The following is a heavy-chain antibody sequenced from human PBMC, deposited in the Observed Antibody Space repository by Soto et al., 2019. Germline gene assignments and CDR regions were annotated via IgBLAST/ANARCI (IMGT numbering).Heavy chain of an antibody. J-gene: IGHJ4*02. D-gene: IGHD6-6*01. CDR2: IYHSGST. V-gene: IGHV4-4*02. CDR1: GGSISSSNW. Sequence: PSETLSLTCAVSGGSISSSNWWSWVRQPPGKGLEWIGEIYHSGSTNYNPSLKSRVTISVDKSKNQFSLKLSSVTAADTAVYYCARGCSSSPGYFDYWGQGTLVTVSS. CDR3: ARGCSSSPGYFDY.